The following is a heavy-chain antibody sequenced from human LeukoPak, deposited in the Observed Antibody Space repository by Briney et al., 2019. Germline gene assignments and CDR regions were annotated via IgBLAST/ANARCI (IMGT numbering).Heavy chain of an antibody. CDR3: ARMYYDYVWESYRSLDY. Sequence: KPSETLSLTCAVYGGSFSGYYWSWIRQPPGKGLEWIGEINHSGSTNYNPSLKSRVTISVDTSKNQFSLKLSSVTAADTAVYYCARMYYDYVWESYRSLDYWGQGTLVTVSS. CDR2: INHSGST. D-gene: IGHD3-16*02. J-gene: IGHJ4*02. V-gene: IGHV4-34*01. CDR1: GGSFSGYY.